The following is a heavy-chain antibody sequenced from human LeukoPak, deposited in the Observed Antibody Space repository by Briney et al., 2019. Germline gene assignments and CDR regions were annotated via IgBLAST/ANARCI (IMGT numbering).Heavy chain of an antibody. J-gene: IGHJ4*02. Sequence: GGSLRLSCAASGFTFASYAMSWVRQAPGKGLEWVSAIGANGVSTYYADSVKGRFTISRDNSKNTLYLQMNSLRAEDTAVYYCARYPSSGWYYFDYWGQGTLVTVSS. CDR2: IGANGVST. V-gene: IGHV3-23*01. CDR1: GFTFASYA. D-gene: IGHD6-19*01. CDR3: ARYPSSGWYYFDY.